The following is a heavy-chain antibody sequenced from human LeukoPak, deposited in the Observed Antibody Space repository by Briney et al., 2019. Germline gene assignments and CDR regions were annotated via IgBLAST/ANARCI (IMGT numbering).Heavy chain of an antibody. D-gene: IGHD1-26*01. CDR2: ISGRSSTI. J-gene: IGHJ4*02. V-gene: IGHV3-48*01. CDR1: AFTFSDYS. Sequence: GGSLRLSCAASAFTFSDYSMNWVRQAPGKGLEWISYISGRSSTIYYADSVRGRFTISRDNAKNAMYLQMNSLRAEDTAVYYCARDRLTSGSYFFDYWGQGTLVTVSS. CDR3: ARDRLTSGSYFFDY.